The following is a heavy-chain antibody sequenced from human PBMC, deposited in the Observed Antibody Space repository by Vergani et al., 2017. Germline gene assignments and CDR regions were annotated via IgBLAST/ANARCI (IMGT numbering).Heavy chain of an antibody. CDR2: IYTSGSS. J-gene: IGHJ6*02. V-gene: IGHV4-61*02. CDR3: ARVRRDDSSGYYYYYGMDV. Sequence: QVQLQESGPGLVKPSQTLSLTCTVSGGSINSGSYYWSWIRQPAGKGLEWIGRIYTSGSSNYNPSLMSRVTMSVDTSKNQFSLKLSSVTAADTAVYYCARVRRDDSSGYYYYYGMDVWGQGTTVTVSS. CDR1: GGSINSGSYY. D-gene: IGHD3-22*01.